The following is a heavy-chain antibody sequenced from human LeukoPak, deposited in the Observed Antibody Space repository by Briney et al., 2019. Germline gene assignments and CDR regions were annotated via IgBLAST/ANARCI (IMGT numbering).Heavy chain of an antibody. V-gene: IGHV1-18*01. CDR3: ARESSGYSFDY. CDR2: ISAYNGNT. D-gene: IGHD3-22*01. J-gene: IGHJ4*02. Sequence: ASVKVSCKASGYTLPSYGISWVRQPPGQGLEWMGWISAYNGNTNYAQKLQGRVTMTTDTSTSTAYMELRSLRSDDTAVYYCARESSGYSFDYWGQGTLVTVSS. CDR1: GYTLPSYG.